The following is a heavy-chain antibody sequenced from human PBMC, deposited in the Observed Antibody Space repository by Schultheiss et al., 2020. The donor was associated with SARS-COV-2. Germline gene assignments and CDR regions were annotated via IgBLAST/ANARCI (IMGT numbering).Heavy chain of an antibody. CDR3: ARAHSGTDAFDI. J-gene: IGHJ3*02. D-gene: IGHD1-26*01. CDR2: INSDGSST. V-gene: IGHV3-74*01. CDR1: GFTFSSYW. Sequence: GESLKISCAASGFTFSSYWMHWVRQAPGKGLVWVSRINSDGSSTSYADSVKGRFTISRENAKNSLYLQMNSLRAGDTAVYYCARAHSGTDAFDIWGQGTMVTVSS.